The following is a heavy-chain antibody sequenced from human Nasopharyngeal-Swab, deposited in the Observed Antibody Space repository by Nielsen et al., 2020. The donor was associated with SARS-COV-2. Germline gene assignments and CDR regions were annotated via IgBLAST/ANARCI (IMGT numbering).Heavy chain of an antibody. J-gene: IGHJ4*02. CDR2: INWNGGSR. V-gene: IGHV3-9*01. Sequence: SLKISCAVSGILIENYALHWVRQAPGKGLEWVSSINWNGGSRAYADSVKGRFTISRDNANNALYLQMHSLRGEDTAVYYCAKELTLDIVGATPAGFDYWGQGTLVSVSS. CDR1: GILIENYA. CDR3: AKELTLDIVGATPAGFDY. D-gene: IGHD1-26*01.